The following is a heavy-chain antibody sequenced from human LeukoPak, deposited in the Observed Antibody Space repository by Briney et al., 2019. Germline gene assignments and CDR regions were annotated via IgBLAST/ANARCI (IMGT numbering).Heavy chain of an antibody. D-gene: IGHD5-12*01. J-gene: IGHJ4*02. V-gene: IGHV3-30-3*01. CDR1: GFTFSSYA. CDR3: ARDPQVHSGYDSGPLFDY. CDR2: ISYDGSNK. Sequence: GRSLRLSCAASGFTFSSYAMHWVRPAPGKGLEGVAVISYDGSNKYYADSVKDRFTISRDNSKNTLYLQMNSLRAEDTAVYYCARDPQVHSGYDSGPLFDYWGREPWSPSPQ.